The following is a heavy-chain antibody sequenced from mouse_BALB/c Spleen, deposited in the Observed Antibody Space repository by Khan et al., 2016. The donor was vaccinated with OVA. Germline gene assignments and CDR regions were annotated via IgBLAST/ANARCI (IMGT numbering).Heavy chain of an antibody. CDR3: TRLAYYYNSEGFAY. D-gene: IGHD1-1*01. Sequence: EVELVESGGDLVKPGGSLKLSCAASGFTFSTFGMSWVRQTPAKRLEWVATISSGGSYTYYPDNVKGRFIISRDTAKNTLDLQMSSLKSEDTAMYYGTRLAYYYNSEGFAYWGQGTLVTVSA. CDR1: GFTFSTFG. J-gene: IGHJ3*01. CDR2: ISSGGSYT. V-gene: IGHV5-6*01.